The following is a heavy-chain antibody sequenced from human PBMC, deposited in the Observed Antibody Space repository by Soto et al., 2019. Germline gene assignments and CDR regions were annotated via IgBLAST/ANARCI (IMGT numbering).Heavy chain of an antibody. D-gene: IGHD2-15*01. V-gene: IGHV3-15*01. Sequence: QLVESGGDLVKPGGSLSLSCAASGFTFSDVWMTWVRQAPGKGLEWVGRIKTKAHGETTQYITPVKGRFTISRDDSKNTVYLQMNSLKTEDTAVYYCATGDCSGGSCHGFDIWGQGTMVTVSS. CDR1: GFTFSDVW. J-gene: IGHJ3*02. CDR3: ATGDCSGGSCHGFDI. CDR2: IKTKAHGETT.